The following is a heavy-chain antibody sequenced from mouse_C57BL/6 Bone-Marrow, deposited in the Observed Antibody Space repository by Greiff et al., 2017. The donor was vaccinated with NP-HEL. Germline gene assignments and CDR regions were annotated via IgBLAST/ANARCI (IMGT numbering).Heavy chain of an antibody. D-gene: IGHD2-14*01. CDR1: GYTFTSYW. CDR3: ARYDRFRYYFDY. CDR2: IDPSDSYT. Sequence: QVQLQQPGAELVRPGTSVKLSCKASGYTFTSYWMHWVKQRPGQGLEWIGVIDPSDSYTNYNQKFKGKATLTVDTSSSTAYMQLSSLTPEDSAVYYCARYDRFRYYFDYWGQGTTLTVSS. J-gene: IGHJ2*01. V-gene: IGHV1-59*01.